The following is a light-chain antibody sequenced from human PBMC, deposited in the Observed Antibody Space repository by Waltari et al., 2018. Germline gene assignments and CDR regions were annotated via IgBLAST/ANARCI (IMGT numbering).Light chain of an antibody. CDR1: SSDVGGVNL. CDR2: EGN. Sequence: QSALTQPASVSGSPGQSITISCTGTSSDVGGVNLVPWYQQHPGKAPKLIIYEGNKWPSGVSHRFSGSKSGNTASLTISGLQAEDEADYYCCSFAGSTTWVFGGGTTLTVL. CDR3: CSFAGSTTWV. J-gene: IGLJ3*02. V-gene: IGLV2-23*01.